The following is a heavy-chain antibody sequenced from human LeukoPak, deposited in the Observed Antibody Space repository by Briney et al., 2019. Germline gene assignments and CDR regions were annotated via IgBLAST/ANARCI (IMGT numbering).Heavy chain of an antibody. CDR1: GFTFSSYW. CDR3: ARARNPQDDAFDI. J-gene: IGHJ3*02. CDR2: IKQDGSEK. Sequence: GGSLRLSCAASGFTFSSYWMSWVRQAPGKGLEWVANIKQDGSEKYYVDSVKGRFTISRDNAKNALYLQMHSLRAEETAVYYCARARNPQDDAFDIWGQGTMVTVSS. V-gene: IGHV3-7*01.